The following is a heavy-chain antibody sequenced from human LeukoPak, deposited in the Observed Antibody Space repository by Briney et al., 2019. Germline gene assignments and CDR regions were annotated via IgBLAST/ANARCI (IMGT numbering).Heavy chain of an antibody. V-gene: IGHV4-34*01. CDR2: INHSGST. D-gene: IGHD6-6*01. CDR3: ARGLHSSSSGGVFDY. CDR1: GGSFSGYY. J-gene: IGHJ4*02. Sequence: SETLSLTCAVYGGSFSGYYWSWIRQPPGKGLEWIGEINHSGSTNYNPSLKSRVSISVDTSKNQFSLKLSSVTAADTAVYYCARGLHSSSSGGVFDYWGQGTLVTVSS.